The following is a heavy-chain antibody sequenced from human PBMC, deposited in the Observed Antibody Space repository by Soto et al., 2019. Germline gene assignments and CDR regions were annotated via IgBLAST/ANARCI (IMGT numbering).Heavy chain of an antibody. CDR2: ISGSGGST. CDR3: AKRVGYCTNGVCSPINWFDP. CDR1: GFTFSSYA. Sequence: EVQLLESGGGLVQPGGSLRLSCAASGFTFSSYAMSWVRQAPGKGLEWVSAISGSGGSTYYADSVKGRFTISRDNSKNTLYLQMNSLRAEDTAVYYCAKRVGYCTNGVCSPINWFDPWGQGTLVTVSS. V-gene: IGHV3-23*01. D-gene: IGHD2-8*01. J-gene: IGHJ5*02.